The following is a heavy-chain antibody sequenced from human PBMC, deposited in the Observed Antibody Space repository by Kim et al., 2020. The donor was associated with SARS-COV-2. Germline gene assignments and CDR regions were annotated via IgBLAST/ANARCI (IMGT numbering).Heavy chain of an antibody. J-gene: IGHJ6*02. CDR3: ARNDDYGGNSYQRIGKDV. D-gene: IGHD4-17*01. Sequence: GGSLRLSCAASGFTVKNFYMTWVRQAPGKGLEWVSVLYTAGGRYYADSVRGRFTISKDNYTNTLYLQMNSRRAEDTAVYYCARNDDYGGNSYQRIGKDVWGQGTTVTVSS. CDR2: LYTAGGR. CDR1: GFTVKNFY. V-gene: IGHV3-53*01.